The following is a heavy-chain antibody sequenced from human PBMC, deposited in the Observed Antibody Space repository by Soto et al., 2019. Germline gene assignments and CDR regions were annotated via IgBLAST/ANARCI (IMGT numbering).Heavy chain of an antibody. J-gene: IGHJ4*02. CDR1: GFTFSSYW. D-gene: IGHD3-22*01. Sequence: PGGSLRLSCAASGFTFSSYWMHWVRQAPGKGLVWVSRIRSDGTNAEYAGSVKGRFTISRDNAENTLYLQMNSLRVEDTAVYYCVRGDGNYHDGNGYLGRHWGQGTLVTVSS. V-gene: IGHV3-74*03. CDR2: IRSDGTNA. CDR3: VRGDGNYHDGNGYLGRH.